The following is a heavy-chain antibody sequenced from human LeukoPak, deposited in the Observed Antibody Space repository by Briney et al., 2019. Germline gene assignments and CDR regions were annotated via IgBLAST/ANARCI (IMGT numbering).Heavy chain of an antibody. D-gene: IGHD1-26*01. CDR2: ITGSGGTT. Sequence: GSLSLSCAASGFTLSNYAMSWVRQAPGKGLEWVSTITGSGGTTYHADSVKGRFTTSRDNSKNTLYLQMNSLRAEDTAVYYCAEEVGTTFPAFGLWGQGTLVTVSS. CDR1: GFTLSNYA. CDR3: AEEVGTTFPAFGL. J-gene: IGHJ1*01. V-gene: IGHV3-23*01.